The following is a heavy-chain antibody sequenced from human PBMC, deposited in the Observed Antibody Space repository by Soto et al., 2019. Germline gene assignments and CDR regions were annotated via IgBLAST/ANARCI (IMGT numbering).Heavy chain of an antibody. J-gene: IGHJ6*02. D-gene: IGHD3-10*01. CDR1: GFTFSGYE. V-gene: IGHV3-48*03. CDR2: ISGSGSTI. CDR3: ARVVGVVGVIIPDIMAC. Sequence: GRSLRLSCAASGFTFSGYEMNRVRQAPGKGLEWVSYISGSGSTIYYADSVKGRFTISRDNAKDSLYLQMNSLRAEDTAVYYCARVVGVVGVIIPDIMACRGQWTTVTGSS.